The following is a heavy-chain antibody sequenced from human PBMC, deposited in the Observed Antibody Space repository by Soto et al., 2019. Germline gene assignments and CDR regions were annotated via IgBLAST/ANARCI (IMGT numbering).Heavy chain of an antibody. D-gene: IGHD2-21*02. J-gene: IGHJ4*02. CDR2: INAGNGNT. Sequence: ASEKVSCKASGYTFTSYAMHWVRQAPGQRLEWMGWINAGNGNTKYSQKFQGRVTITRDTSASTAYMELSSLRSEDTAVYYCARSIVVVTALDYWGQGTLVTVSS. CDR1: GYTFTSYA. V-gene: IGHV1-3*01. CDR3: ARSIVVVTALDY.